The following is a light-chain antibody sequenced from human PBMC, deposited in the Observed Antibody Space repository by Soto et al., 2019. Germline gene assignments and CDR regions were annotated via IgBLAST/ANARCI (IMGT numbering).Light chain of an antibody. J-gene: IGKJ5*01. CDR3: QQYYDWPIT. CDR1: QIISSL. Sequence: EIVLTQSPATLSVSPGERATLACRASQIISSLLAWYRQKPGQAPRLLIYGASTRATGIPARFGGSGAGTDFTLTISSLQSEDFAVYYCQQYYDWPITLGQGTRLEIK. CDR2: GAS. V-gene: IGKV3-15*01.